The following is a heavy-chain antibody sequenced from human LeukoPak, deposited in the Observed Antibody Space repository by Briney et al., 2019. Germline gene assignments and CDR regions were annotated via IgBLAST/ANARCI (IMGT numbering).Heavy chain of an antibody. CDR3: AKSGYNRFDY. D-gene: IGHD5-24*01. CDR1: GFTFSNYG. V-gene: IGHV3-23*01. Sequence: GGALRLSCAASGFTFSNYGMSWVRQAPGKGLEWVSAITYSGDTTYYTDSVKGRFTISRDNSKNTLYLQMNSLRVEDTAVYYCAKSGYNRFDYWGQGTLVTVSS. J-gene: IGHJ4*02. CDR2: ITYSGDTT.